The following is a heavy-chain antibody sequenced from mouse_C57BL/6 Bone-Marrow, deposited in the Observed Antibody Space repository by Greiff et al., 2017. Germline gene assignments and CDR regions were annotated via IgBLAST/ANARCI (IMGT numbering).Heavy chain of an antibody. J-gene: IGHJ2*01. CDR2: INPYNGGT. CDR3: ASGGPFDY. CDR1: GYTFTDYY. Sequence: VQLQQSGPVLVKPGASVKMSCKASGYTFTDYYMNWVKQSHGKSLEWIGVINPYNGGTSYNQKFKGKATLTVDKSSSTAYMGLNSLTSEDSAVYYCASGGPFDYWGQGTTLTVSS. V-gene: IGHV1-19*01.